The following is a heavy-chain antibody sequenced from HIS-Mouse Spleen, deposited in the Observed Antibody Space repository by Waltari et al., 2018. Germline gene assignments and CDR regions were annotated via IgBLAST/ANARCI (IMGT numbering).Heavy chain of an antibody. CDR3: AREIPYSSSWYDWYFDL. Sequence: QLQLQESGPGLVKPSETLSLTCTVPGGSSSSSSYYLGRLRQPPGKGLEWLGSIYYSGSTYYNPSLKSRVTISVDTSKNQFSLKLSSVTAADTAVYYCAREIPYSSSWYDWYFDLWGRGTLVTVSS. J-gene: IGHJ2*01. V-gene: IGHV4-39*07. CDR2: IYYSGST. D-gene: IGHD6-13*01. CDR1: GGSSSSSSYY.